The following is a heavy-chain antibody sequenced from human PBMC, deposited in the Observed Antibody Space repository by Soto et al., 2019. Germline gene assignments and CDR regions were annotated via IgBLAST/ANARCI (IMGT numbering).Heavy chain of an antibody. J-gene: IGHJ4*02. Sequence: QVQLVESGGGVVQPGRSLRLSCAASGLTFSTYDMHWVRQAPGKGLEWVAVISYDGSDKNYADSVKGRFTISRDNSKNTLYLQMNSLRVEDTAVYYCAKEHNGLYSRHYFDYWGQGTLVTVSS. CDR3: AKEHNGLYSRHYFDY. D-gene: IGHD6-19*01. CDR2: ISYDGSDK. CDR1: GLTFSTYD. V-gene: IGHV3-30*18.